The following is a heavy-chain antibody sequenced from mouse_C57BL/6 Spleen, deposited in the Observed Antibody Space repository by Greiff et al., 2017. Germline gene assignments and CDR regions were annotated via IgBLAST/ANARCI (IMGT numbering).Heavy chain of an antibody. V-gene: IGHV1-22*01. Sequence: VQLQQSGPELVKPGASVKMSCKASGYTFTDYNMHWVKQSHGKSLEWIGYINPNNGGTSYNQKFKGKATLTVNKSSSTAYMELRSLTSEDSAVYYCARRSFDGYWFAYWGQGTLVTVSA. CDR3: ARRSFDGYWFAY. J-gene: IGHJ3*01. CDR2: INPNNGGT. CDR1: GYTFTDYN. D-gene: IGHD2-3*01.